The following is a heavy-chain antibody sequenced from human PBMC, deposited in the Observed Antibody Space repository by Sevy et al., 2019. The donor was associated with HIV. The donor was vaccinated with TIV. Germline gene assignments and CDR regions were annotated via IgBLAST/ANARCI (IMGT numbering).Heavy chain of an antibody. J-gene: IGHJ6*02. Sequence: GGSLRLSCAASGFTFSSYGMHWVRQAPGKGLEWVAVILYDGSNKYYADSVKGRFTISRDNSKNTLYLQMNSLRAGDTAAYYCARGLAALPGYYYGMDVWGQGTAVTVSS. D-gene: IGHD6-6*01. CDR1: GFTFSSYG. CDR3: ARGLAALPGYYYGMDV. V-gene: IGHV3-30*03. CDR2: ILYDGSNK.